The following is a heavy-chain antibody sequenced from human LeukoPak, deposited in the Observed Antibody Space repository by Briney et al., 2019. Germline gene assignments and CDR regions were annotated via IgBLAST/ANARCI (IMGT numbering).Heavy chain of an antibody. Sequence: GASVKVSCKASGGTFSSYAISWVRQAPGQGLEWMGGIIPIFGTANYAQKFQGRVTITADESTSTAYMELSSLRSEDTAVYYCARGQSRYCSSTSCSIYYFDYWGQGTLVTVSS. D-gene: IGHD2-2*01. CDR2: IIPIFGTA. CDR3: ARGQSRYCSSTSCSIYYFDY. V-gene: IGHV1-69*13. J-gene: IGHJ4*02. CDR1: GGTFSSYA.